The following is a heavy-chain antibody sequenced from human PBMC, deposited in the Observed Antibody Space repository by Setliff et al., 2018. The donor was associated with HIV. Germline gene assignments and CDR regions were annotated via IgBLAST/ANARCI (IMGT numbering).Heavy chain of an antibody. J-gene: IGHJ4*02. Sequence: SETLSLTCTVSGGSISSSSSYWGWIRQPPGKGLEWIGSIDYSGSTNNNPSLKSRVTISVDTSKNQFSLKLSSVTAADTAVYYCARDRLILWFDEEYYFDYWGQGTLVTVSS. CDR1: GGSISSSSSY. CDR3: ARDRLILWFDEEYYFDY. V-gene: IGHV4-39*07. CDR2: IDYSGST. D-gene: IGHD3-10*01.